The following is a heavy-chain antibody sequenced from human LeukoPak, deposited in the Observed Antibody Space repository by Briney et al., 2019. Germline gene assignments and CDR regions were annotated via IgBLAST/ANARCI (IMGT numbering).Heavy chain of an antibody. CDR3: ARPGSTLYYGMDV. CDR2: IYSGGST. D-gene: IGHD3-10*01. Sequence: GGSLRLSCAAAGCTVISNHMSWVRQAPGKGLEWVSLIYSGGSTYYADSVEGRFTISSDNSKNTLYLQMNSLRAEDTAVYYCARPGSTLYYGMDVWGQGTTVTVSS. V-gene: IGHV3-66*04. CDR1: GCTVISNH. J-gene: IGHJ6*02.